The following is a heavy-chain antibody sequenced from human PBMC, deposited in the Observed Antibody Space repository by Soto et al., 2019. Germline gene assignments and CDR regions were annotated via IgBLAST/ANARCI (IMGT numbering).Heavy chain of an antibody. D-gene: IGHD3-10*01. V-gene: IGHV3-30*18. CDR1: GFTFSSYG. CDR2: ISYDGSNK. Sequence: QVQLVESGGGVVQPGRSLRLSCAASGFTFSSYGMHWVRQAPGKGLEWVAVISYDGSNKYYADSVKGRFTISRDNSKNTLYLQMNSLRAEDTAVYYCAKEIGLGAFDIWGQGTMDTVSS. J-gene: IGHJ3*02. CDR3: AKEIGLGAFDI.